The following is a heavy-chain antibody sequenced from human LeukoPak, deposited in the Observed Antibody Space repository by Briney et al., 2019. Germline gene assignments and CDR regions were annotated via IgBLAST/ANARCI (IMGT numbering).Heavy chain of an antibody. Sequence: QPGGSLRLSGAASGFTFSNHVIHWVRQAPGKGPEYVSSITSNGGSTYYANSVKGRFTISRDNSQNTLYLQMGSLRAEDMAVYYCARGYCSGGNCYYDHWGPGTLVTVSS. CDR3: ARGYCSGGNCYYDH. J-gene: IGHJ4*02. CDR1: GFTFSNHV. D-gene: IGHD2-15*01. V-gene: IGHV3-64*01. CDR2: ITSNGGST.